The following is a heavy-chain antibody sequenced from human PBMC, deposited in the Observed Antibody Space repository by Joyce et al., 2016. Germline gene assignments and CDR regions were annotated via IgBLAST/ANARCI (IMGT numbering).Heavy chain of an antibody. D-gene: IGHD2-21*01. V-gene: IGHV3-21*02. J-gene: IGHJ6*02. CDR3: ARGGLVYDYSMDV. CDR1: GFMFSTSS. Sequence: EVQLVESGGDLVKPGGSLKISCAASGFMFSTSSMSWFRQVPGKGLEWVSAISGDRRFIFHADSVRGRFTVSRDNAENSLYLQMKSLRVEDTAVYFCARGGLVYDYSMDVWGQGTTVIVSS. CDR2: ISGDRRFI.